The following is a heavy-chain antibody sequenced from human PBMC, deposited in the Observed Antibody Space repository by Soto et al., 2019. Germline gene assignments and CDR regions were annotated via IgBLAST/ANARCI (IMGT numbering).Heavy chain of an antibody. CDR2: IRSKAYGGTT. CDR3: TTGWLQLRLFHAFDY. J-gene: IGHJ4*02. D-gene: IGHD5-12*01. CDR1: GFTFGDYA. V-gene: IGHV3-49*03. Sequence: PGGPLRLSCTASGFTFGDYAMSWFRQAPGKGLEWVGFIRSKAYGGTTEYAASVKGRFTISRDDSKSIAYLQMNSLKTEDTAVYYCTTGWLQLRLFHAFDYWGQGTLVTVSS.